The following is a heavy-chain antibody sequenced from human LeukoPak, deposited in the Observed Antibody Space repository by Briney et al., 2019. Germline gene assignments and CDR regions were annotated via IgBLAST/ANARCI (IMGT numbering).Heavy chain of an antibody. V-gene: IGHV3-23*01. D-gene: IGHD2-15*01. CDR3: AKTTTGYSSGRYPAWPIDY. CDR1: GFTFGSYA. Sequence: GGSLRLSCAASGFTFGSYAMYWVREAPGKGLEGGSGIFGSGGSAHYADSVKGRFIISRDNSKNTVYLQMDSLRAEDTATYYCAKTTTGYSSGRYPAWPIDYWGQGTLVTFSS. CDR2: IFGSGGSA. J-gene: IGHJ4*02.